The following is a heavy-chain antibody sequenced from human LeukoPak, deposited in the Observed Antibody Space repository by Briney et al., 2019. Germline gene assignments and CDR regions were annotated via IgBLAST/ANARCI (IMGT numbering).Heavy chain of an antibody. CDR2: IIPIFGTA. CDR1: GGTFSSYT. J-gene: IGHJ6*03. D-gene: IGHD3-22*01. Sequence: ASVKVSCKASGGTFSSYTISWVRQAPGQGLEWMGGIIPIFGTANYAQKFQGRVTITTDESTSTAYMELSSLRSEDTAVYYCAKGPIYSDSSGHHYYYYMDVWGKGTTVTVSS. V-gene: IGHV1-69*05. CDR3: AKGPIYSDSSGHHYYYYMDV.